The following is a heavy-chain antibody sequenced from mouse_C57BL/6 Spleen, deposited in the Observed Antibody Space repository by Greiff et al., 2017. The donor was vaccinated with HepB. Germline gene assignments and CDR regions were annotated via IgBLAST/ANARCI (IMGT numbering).Heavy chain of an antibody. CDR3: ASGGDYPLAY. CDR2: IWGVGST. V-gene: IGHV2-6*01. Sequence: QVHVKQSGPGLVAPSQSLSITCTVSGFSLTSYGVDWVRQSPGKGLEWLGVIWGVGSTNYNSALKSRLSISKDNSKSQVFLKMNSLQTDDTAMYYCASGGDYPLAYWGQGTLVTVSA. J-gene: IGHJ3*01. D-gene: IGHD2-4*01. CDR1: GFSLTSYG.